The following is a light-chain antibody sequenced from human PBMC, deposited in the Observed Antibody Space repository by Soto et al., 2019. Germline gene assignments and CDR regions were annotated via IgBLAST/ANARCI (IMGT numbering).Light chain of an antibody. Sequence: DIQMTQSPSTLSASVGDRVTITCRASQSISSWLAWYQQKPGKAPKLLIYDASSLESGVPSRFSGSGSGTEFTLTISSLQPDDFATYYCQQYNGYPTFGQGTKVDIK. CDR2: DAS. CDR1: QSISSW. CDR3: QQYNGYPT. V-gene: IGKV1-5*01. J-gene: IGKJ1*01.